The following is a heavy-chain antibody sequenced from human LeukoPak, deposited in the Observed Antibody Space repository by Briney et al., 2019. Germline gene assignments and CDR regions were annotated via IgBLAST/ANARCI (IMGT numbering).Heavy chain of an antibody. J-gene: IGHJ4*02. CDR2: IKTKIDGETT. D-gene: IGHD6-25*01. CDR1: GFDFKNYG. Sequence: GGSLRLSCAASGFDFKNYGMHWVRQAPGKGLEWVGRIKTKIDGETTDYAAPVKGRFTISRDDSKNTLYVEMNNLKTEDTGVYYCTTGSVEGYWGQGTLVTVSS. V-gene: IGHV3-15*01. CDR3: TTGSVEGY.